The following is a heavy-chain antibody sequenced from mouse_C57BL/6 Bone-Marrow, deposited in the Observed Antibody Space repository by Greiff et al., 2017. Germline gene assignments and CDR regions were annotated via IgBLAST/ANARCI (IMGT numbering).Heavy chain of an antibody. CDR2: INPSTGGT. CDR3: ARLDDYVGFAY. J-gene: IGHJ3*01. V-gene: IGHV1-42*01. Sequence: EVQLLQSGPELVKPGASVKISCKASGYSFTGYYMNWVKQSPEKSLEWIGEINPSTGGTTYNQKFKAKATLTVDKASSTAYMLLNSLTSVDSAVYYCARLDDYVGFAYWGQGTLVTVSA. D-gene: IGHD2-4*01. CDR1: GYSFTGYY.